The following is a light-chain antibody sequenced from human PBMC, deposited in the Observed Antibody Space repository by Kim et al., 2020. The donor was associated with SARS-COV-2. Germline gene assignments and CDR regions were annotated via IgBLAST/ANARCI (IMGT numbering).Light chain of an antibody. CDR3: CSSYATSSTFV. Sequence: QSVTTSCPGGGRDVGGYNHVSGYHHHTGKAPKLIIYEVTKRPSGISNRFSGSKSGNTASQTISGLLPEDEGDYYCCSSYATSSTFVFGGGTQLTVL. CDR1: GRDVGGYNH. CDR2: EVT. V-gene: IGLV2-23*02. J-gene: IGLJ2*01.